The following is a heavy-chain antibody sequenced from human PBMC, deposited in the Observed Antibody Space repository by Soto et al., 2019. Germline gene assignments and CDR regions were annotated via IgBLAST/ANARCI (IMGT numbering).Heavy chain of an antibody. CDR3: ARELFGRSVWFDP. Sequence: PSETLSLTCTVSGGSISSYYWSWIRQPPGKGLEWIGYIYYSGSTNYNPSLKSRVTISVDTSKNQFSLKLSSVTAADTAVYYCARELFGRSVWFDPGGQGTLVTVS. CDR1: GGSISSYY. D-gene: IGHD3-10*01. V-gene: IGHV4-59*01. J-gene: IGHJ5*02. CDR2: IYYSGST.